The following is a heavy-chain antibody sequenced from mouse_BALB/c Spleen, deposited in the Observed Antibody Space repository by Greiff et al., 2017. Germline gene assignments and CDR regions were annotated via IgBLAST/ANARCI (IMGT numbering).Heavy chain of an antibody. V-gene: IGHV1-54*01. Sequence: VQLQQSGAELVRPGTSVKVSCKASGYAFTNYLIEWVKQRPGQGLEWIGVINPGSGGTNYNEKFKGKATLTADKSSSTAYMQLSSLTSDDSAVYFCARSEGNSWFAYWGQGTLVTVSA. D-gene: IGHD2-1*01. J-gene: IGHJ3*01. CDR1: GYAFTNYL. CDR3: ARSEGNSWFAY. CDR2: INPGSGGT.